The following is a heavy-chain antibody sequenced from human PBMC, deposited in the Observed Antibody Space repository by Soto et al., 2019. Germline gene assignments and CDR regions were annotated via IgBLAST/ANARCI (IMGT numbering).Heavy chain of an antibody. Sequence: QLQLQESGPGLVQPSETLSLTCTVSSGSMSGYYWAWVRQTPEKGLEWIVNIFYGGSTTHNPSLNSRATISVDTIRNQFSLKLTSVTAADTAVYYCARHVGKWGFDYWGQGTLVTVSS. J-gene: IGHJ4*02. CDR3: ARHVGKWGFDY. CDR2: IFYGGST. D-gene: IGHD1-26*01. V-gene: IGHV4-59*08. CDR1: SGSMSGYY.